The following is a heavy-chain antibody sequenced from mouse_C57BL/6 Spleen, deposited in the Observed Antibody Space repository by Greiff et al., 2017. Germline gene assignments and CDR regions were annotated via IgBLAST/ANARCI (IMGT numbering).Heavy chain of an antibody. CDR3: ARDPITTVVARDY. CDR1: GYTFTSYW. Sequence: VQLQQPGAELVKPGASVKLSCKASGYTFTSYWMHWVKQRPGQGLEWIGMIHPNSGSTNDNEKFKSKATLTVDKSSSTAYMQLSSLTSEDSAVYYCARDPITTVVARDYWGQGTTLTVSS. CDR2: IHPNSGST. D-gene: IGHD1-1*01. V-gene: IGHV1-64*01. J-gene: IGHJ2*01.